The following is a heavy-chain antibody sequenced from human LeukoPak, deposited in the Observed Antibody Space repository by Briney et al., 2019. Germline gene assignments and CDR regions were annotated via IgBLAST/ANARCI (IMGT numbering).Heavy chain of an antibody. D-gene: IGHD1-26*01. Sequence: GGSLRLSCAASGFTFSNYAMNWVPQAPGRGPEWVSAISGSGGSTYYADSVKGRFTISRDNSKNTLYLQMNSLRAEDTAVYYCAKDLAGSGSYSFDYWGQGTLVTVSS. CDR2: ISGSGGST. J-gene: IGHJ4*02. V-gene: IGHV3-23*01. CDR3: AKDLAGSGSYSFDY. CDR1: GFTFSNYA.